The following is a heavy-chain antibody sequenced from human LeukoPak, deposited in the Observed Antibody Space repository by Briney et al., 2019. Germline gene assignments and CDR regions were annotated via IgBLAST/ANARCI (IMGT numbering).Heavy chain of an antibody. D-gene: IGHD6-6*01. CDR3: ARRIAARPTYYYYGMDV. CDR2: INPNSGGT. CDR1: AYTFTGYY. V-gene: IGHV1-2*02. Sequence: ASVKVSCKASAYTFTGYYIHWVRQAPGQGLEWVGWINPNSGGTNYAQKFQGRVTMTRDTSISTAYMELSRLRSDDTAVYYCARRIAARPTYYYYGMDVWGQGTTVIVSS. J-gene: IGHJ6*02.